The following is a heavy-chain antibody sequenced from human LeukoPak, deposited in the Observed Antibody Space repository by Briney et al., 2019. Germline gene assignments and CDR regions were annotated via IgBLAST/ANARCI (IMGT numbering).Heavy chain of an antibody. Sequence: VASVKVSCKASGYTFTSYGISWVRQAPGQGLEWMGWISAYNGNTNYAQKLQGRVTMTTDTSTSTAYMELRSLRSDDTAVYYCARDPSPAYYYDSSGSWDYFDYWGQGTLVTVSS. D-gene: IGHD3-22*01. CDR2: ISAYNGNT. J-gene: IGHJ4*02. CDR1: GYTFTSYG. CDR3: ARDPSPAYYYDSSGSWDYFDY. V-gene: IGHV1-18*01.